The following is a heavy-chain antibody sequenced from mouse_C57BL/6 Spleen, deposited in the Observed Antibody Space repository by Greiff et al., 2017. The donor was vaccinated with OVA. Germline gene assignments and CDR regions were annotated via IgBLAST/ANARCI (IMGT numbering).Heavy chain of an antibody. CDR2: ISYDGSN. V-gene: IGHV3-6*01. J-gene: IGHJ2*01. CDR1: GYSITSGYY. D-gene: IGHD2-3*01. Sequence: DVKLQESGPGLVKPSQSLSLTCSVTGYSITSGYYWNWIRQFPGNKLEWMGYISYDGSNNYNPSLKNRISITRDTSKNQFFLKLNSVTTEDTSTYYGARAYDGYFLYYFDYWGQGTTLTVSS. CDR3: ARAYDGYFLYYFDY.